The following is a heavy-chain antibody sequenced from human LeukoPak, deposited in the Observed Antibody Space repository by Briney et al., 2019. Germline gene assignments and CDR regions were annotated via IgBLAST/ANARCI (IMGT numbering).Heavy chain of an antibody. D-gene: IGHD3-10*01. V-gene: IGHV3-33*01. CDR3: ARDRWFGELLVFDY. Sequence: GGSLRLSCAASGFTFSSYGMHWVRQAPGKGLEWVAVIWYDGSNKYYADSVKGRFTISRDNSKNTLYLQMNSLRAEDTAVYYCARDRWFGELLVFDYWGQGTLVTVSS. CDR2: IWYDGSNK. CDR1: GFTFSSYG. J-gene: IGHJ4*02.